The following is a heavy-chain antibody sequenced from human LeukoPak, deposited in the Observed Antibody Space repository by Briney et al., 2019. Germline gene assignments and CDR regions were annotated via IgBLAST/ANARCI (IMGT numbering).Heavy chain of an antibody. CDR1: GFTFSDYY. J-gene: IGHJ3*02. CDR2: ISSSSSYT. V-gene: IGHV3-11*06. D-gene: IGHD3-10*01. Sequence: GGSLRLSCAASGFTFSDYYMSWIRQAPGKGLEWVSYISSSSSYTNYADSVKGRFTISRDNAKNSLYLQMNSLRAEDTAVYYCARSAWFGEFRIDAFDIWGQGIMVTVSS. CDR3: ARSAWFGEFRIDAFDI.